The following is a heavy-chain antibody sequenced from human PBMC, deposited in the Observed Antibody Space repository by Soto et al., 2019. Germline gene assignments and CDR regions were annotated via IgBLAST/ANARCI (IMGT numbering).Heavy chain of an antibody. CDR2: ISVHSGKT. J-gene: IGHJ6*02. Sequence: ASVKVSCKTSGYTFTSYGVTWVRQSAGQGLEWMAWISVHSGKTKFAESLRGRVTLTTDTSTSTAYMELRSLRSDDTAVYYCARDDFGVAVFYYHGMDVWGQGTTVNVSS. CDR1: GYTFTSYG. V-gene: IGHV1-18*01. D-gene: IGHD3-3*01. CDR3: ARDDFGVAVFYYHGMDV.